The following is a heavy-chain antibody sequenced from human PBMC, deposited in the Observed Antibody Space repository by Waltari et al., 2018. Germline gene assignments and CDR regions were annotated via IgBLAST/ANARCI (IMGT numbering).Heavy chain of an antibody. V-gene: IGHV3-9*01. J-gene: IGHJ2*01. Sequence: EVQLVESGGGLVQPGRSLKLSCAASGFNFDDYARHWVRQIPGKGLEWCSGISWNGGNIGYADSGKGRFTISRDNAENSLYLQMNSLTDDDTALYYCAKDRRQQPVYWFLDLWGRGTLVAVSS. CDR2: ISWNGGNI. CDR1: GFNFDDYA. D-gene: IGHD6-13*01. CDR3: AKDRRQQPVYWFLDL.